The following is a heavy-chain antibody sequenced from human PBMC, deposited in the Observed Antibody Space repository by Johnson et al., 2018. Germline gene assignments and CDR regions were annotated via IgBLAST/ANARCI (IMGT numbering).Heavy chain of an antibody. D-gene: IGHD6-13*01. V-gene: IGHV3-30*18. J-gene: IGHJ6*03. CDR1: AFTFSSYG. Sequence: VQLVESGGGLVQPGGSLRLSCAASAFTFSSYGMHWVRQAPGKGLEWVAVISYDGSNKYYADSVKGRFTISRDNSKNTLYLQMNSLRAEDTAVYYCAKEPVGAGGTHYYHYLDVWGKGTTVTVS. CDR3: AKEPVGAGGTHYYHYLDV. CDR2: ISYDGSNK.